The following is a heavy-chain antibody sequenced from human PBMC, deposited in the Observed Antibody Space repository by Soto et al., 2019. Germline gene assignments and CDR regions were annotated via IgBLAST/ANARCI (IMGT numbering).Heavy chain of an antibody. CDR2: MNPNSGNT. J-gene: IGHJ6*03. CDR1: GYTFTIYD. V-gene: IGHV1-8*01. CDR3: ARAASTYYDFWSGYSAWGGHYYYFYMDV. Sequence: ASLKVSCKASGYTFTIYDINWVRQATGQGLEWMGWMNPNSGNTGYAQKFQGRVTMTRNTSISTAYMELSSLRSEDTAVYYCARAASTYYDFWSGYSAWGGHYYYFYMDVWGKGTTVTVSS. D-gene: IGHD3-3*01.